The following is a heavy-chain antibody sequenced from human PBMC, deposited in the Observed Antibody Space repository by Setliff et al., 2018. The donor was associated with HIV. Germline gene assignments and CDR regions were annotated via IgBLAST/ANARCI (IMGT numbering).Heavy chain of an antibody. CDR3: ARDRPPSTVDMLGAFDR. CDR2: IYYTGTT. Sequence: SETLSLTCTVSGGSSSSSSFYWGWIRQPPGKGLEWIGYIYYTGTTKYNPSLKSRVTMSVDTSKNQLSLKLSSLTAADTAVYYCARDRPPSTVDMLGAFDRWGQGTMVTVSS. V-gene: IGHV4-61*01. J-gene: IGHJ3*02. D-gene: IGHD4-17*01. CDR1: GGSSSSSSFY.